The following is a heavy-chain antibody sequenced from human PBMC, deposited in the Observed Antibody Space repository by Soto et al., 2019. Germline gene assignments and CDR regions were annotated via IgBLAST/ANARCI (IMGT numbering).Heavy chain of an antibody. D-gene: IGHD6-13*01. Sequence: QVQLQQWGAGLLKPSETLSLTCAVYGGSFSGYYWSWIRQPPGKGLEWIGEINHVGGTNYNPSLKSRLTISVDTSKNQFSLKVNSVTAADTGVYYCARGQKGYSSSWYVDWGQGTPVTVSS. J-gene: IGHJ4*02. V-gene: IGHV4-34*01. CDR2: INHVGGT. CDR1: GGSFSGYY. CDR3: ARGQKGYSSSWYVD.